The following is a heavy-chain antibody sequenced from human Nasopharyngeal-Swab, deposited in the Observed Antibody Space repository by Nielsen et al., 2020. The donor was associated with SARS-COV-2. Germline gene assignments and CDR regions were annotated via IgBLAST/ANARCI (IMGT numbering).Heavy chain of an antibody. J-gene: IGHJ4*02. Sequence: ETLSFTCAASGFTFSSYAMSWVRQATGKGLEWVSAISGSGGSTYYADSVKGRFTISRDNSKNTLYLQMNSLRAEDTAVYYCAKALGSSGYYFFDYWGQGTLVTVSS. CDR1: GFTFSSYA. CDR2: ISGSGGST. D-gene: IGHD3-22*01. CDR3: AKALGSSGYYFFDY. V-gene: IGHV3-23*01.